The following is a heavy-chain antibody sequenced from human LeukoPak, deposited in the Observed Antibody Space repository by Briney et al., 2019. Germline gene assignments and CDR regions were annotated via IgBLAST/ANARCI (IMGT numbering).Heavy chain of an antibody. CDR1: GGTFSSYA. J-gene: IGHJ4*02. CDR2: IIPILGIA. D-gene: IGHD5-12*01. Sequence: SVKVSCKASGGTFSSYAISWVRQAPGQGLKWMGRIIPILGIANYAQKFQGRVTITADKSTSTAYMELSSLRSEDTAVYYCARDSDIVATMNWGQGTLVTVSS. CDR3: ARDSDIVATMN. V-gene: IGHV1-69*04.